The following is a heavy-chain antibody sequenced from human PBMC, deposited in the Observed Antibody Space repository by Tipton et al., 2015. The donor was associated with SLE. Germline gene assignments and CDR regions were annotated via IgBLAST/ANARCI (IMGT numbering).Heavy chain of an antibody. Sequence: GLVKPSETLSLTCTVSGGSISSYYWSWIRQPPGKGLEWIGYIYTSGSTNYNPSLKSRVTISVDTSKNQFSLKLSSVTAADTAVYYCARNLEDYNIIGEDNYYYMDVWGKGTTVTVSS. V-gene: IGHV4-4*08. CDR2: IYTSGST. D-gene: IGHD3-22*01. CDR3: ARNLEDYNIIGEDNYYYMDV. J-gene: IGHJ6*03. CDR1: GGSISSYY.